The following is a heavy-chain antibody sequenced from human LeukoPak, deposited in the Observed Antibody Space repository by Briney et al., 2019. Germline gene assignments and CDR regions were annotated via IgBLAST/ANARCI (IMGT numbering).Heavy chain of an antibody. J-gene: IGHJ4*02. CDR1: GFTFSSYW. CDR2: INSDGTTT. D-gene: IGHD1-26*01. Sequence: PGGSLRLSRAASGFTFSSYWMHWVRQAPGKGLVWVSRINSDGTTTTYADSVKGRFTISRDNAKSMVYLQMNSLRAEDTAVYYCAKDVGGTIWGQGTLVTVSS. CDR3: AKDVGGTI. V-gene: IGHV3-74*01.